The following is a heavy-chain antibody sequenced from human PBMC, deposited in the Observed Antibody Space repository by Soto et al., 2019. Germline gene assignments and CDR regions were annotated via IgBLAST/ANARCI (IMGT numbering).Heavy chain of an antibody. V-gene: IGHV4-59*01. Sequence: SETLSLTCTVSGTSITNNYWTWIRQPPGQGLESIGYIYYTGDTNSNPSLKSRATISIDTSKNQFSLKLSSVTAADTAVYYCARYARVPDSWGQGILVTVSS. CDR3: ARYARVPDS. D-gene: IGHD2-2*01. CDR2: IYYTGDT. J-gene: IGHJ4*02. CDR1: GTSITNNY.